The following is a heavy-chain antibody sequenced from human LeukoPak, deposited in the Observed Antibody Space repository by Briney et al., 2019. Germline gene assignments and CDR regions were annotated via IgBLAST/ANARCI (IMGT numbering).Heavy chain of an antibody. D-gene: IGHD3-10*01. CDR3: ARGSRYGSGNYYNNY. CDR2: INPNSGGT. J-gene: IGHJ4*02. CDR1: GFTFTGYY. Sequence: ASVKVSCKASGFTFTGYYIYWVRQAPGQGLEWMGWINPNSGGTNYALKFQGRVTMTRDTSISTAYMELSRLRSDVTAVCYCARGSRYGSGNYYNNYWGQGTLVTVSS. V-gene: IGHV1-2*02.